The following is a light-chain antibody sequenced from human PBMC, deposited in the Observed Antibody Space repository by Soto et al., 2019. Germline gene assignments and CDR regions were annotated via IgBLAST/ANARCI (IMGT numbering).Light chain of an antibody. V-gene: IGKV1-8*01. CDR3: QQYYSYPPYT. CDR1: QGISSY. Sequence: AIRMTQSPSSFSASTGDRVTITCRASQGISSYLAWYQQKPGKAPKLLIYAASTLQSGVPSRFSGSGSGTDFTLTLSRLQSRDFATCSCQQYYSYPPYTFGQGTKLQIK. J-gene: IGKJ2*01. CDR2: AAS.